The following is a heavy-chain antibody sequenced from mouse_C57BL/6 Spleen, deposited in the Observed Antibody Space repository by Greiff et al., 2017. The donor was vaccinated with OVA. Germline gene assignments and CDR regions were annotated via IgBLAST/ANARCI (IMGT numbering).Heavy chain of an antibody. J-gene: IGHJ2*01. Sequence: QVQLQQSGPELVKPGASVKISCKASGYAFSSSWMNWVKQRPGKGLEWIGRIYPGDGDTNYNGKFKGKATLTVDKSSSTAYMQLSSLTSEASAVYFCANYYGSSPFDDWGKGTTLTVSS. CDR3: ANYYGSSPFDD. CDR2: IYPGDGDT. D-gene: IGHD1-1*01. CDR1: GYAFSSSW. V-gene: IGHV1-82*01.